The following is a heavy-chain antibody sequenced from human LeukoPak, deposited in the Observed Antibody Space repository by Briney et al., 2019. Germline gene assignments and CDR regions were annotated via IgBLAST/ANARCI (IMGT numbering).Heavy chain of an antibody. J-gene: IGHJ6*03. Sequence: SGTLSLTCTVSGGSVRRGNYYWTWIRQPAGSGLEWIGRIYTSGSTNYNPSLKSRVTMSVDTSKNQFSLKLSSVTAADTAVYYCARQCNYYYYMDVWGKGTTVTVSS. CDR1: GGSVRRGNYY. CDR2: IYTSGST. CDR3: ARQCNYYYYMDV. V-gene: IGHV4-61*02.